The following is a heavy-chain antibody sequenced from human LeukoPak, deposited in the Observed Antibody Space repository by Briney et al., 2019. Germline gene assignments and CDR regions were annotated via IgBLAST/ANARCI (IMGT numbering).Heavy chain of an antibody. D-gene: IGHD3-10*01. CDR2: IYYSGST. Sequence: SETLSLTCTVSGGSISSYYWGWIRQPPGKGLEWIGSIYYSGSTYYNPSLKSRVTISVDTSKNQFSLKLSSVTAADTAVYYCARGITMVRGVDYWGQGTLVTVSS. V-gene: IGHV4-39*07. CDR3: ARGITMVRGVDY. CDR1: GGSISSYY. J-gene: IGHJ4*02.